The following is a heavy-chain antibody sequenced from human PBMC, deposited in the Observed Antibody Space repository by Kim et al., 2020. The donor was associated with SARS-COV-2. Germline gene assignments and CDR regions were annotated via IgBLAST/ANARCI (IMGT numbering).Heavy chain of an antibody. D-gene: IGHD3-22*01. V-gene: IGHV3-23*01. Sequence: GGSLRLSCAASGFTFSGYAMSWVRQAPGKGLEWVSAINAGGDDTYYADSVKGRFTISRDNSMNTLYLQMNSLRAEDTAVYYCARWNYYDSSGYLGYWGQGTLVTVSS. CDR1: GFTFSGYA. J-gene: IGHJ4*02. CDR3: ARWNYYDSSGYLGY. CDR2: INAGGDDT.